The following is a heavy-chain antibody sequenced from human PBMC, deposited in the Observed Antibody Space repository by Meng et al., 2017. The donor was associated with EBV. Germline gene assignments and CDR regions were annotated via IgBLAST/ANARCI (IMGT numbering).Heavy chain of an antibody. Sequence: QVQRVQSGAEVQKPGASVKVSCKAYGYTFTGYYMHWVRQAPGQGLEWMGRINPNSGGTNYAQKFQGRVTMTRDTSISTAYMELSRLRSDDTAVYYCARVGIAVAGTGDYWGQGTLVTVSS. CDR2: INPNSGGT. D-gene: IGHD6-19*01. V-gene: IGHV1-2*06. J-gene: IGHJ4*02. CDR3: ARVGIAVAGTGDY. CDR1: GYTFTGYY.